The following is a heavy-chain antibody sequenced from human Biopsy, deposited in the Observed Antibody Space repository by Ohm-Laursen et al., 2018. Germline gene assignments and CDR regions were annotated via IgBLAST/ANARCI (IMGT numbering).Heavy chain of an antibody. CDR2: ITADEK. Sequence: SVKVSCKASDYTFYSYGITWVRRAPGQGLEWMGWITADEKNSAPKFQGRVTMTTDMSTSTAYMELRGLKSDDTAVYYCARVFGGAYYSYAFDIWGQGTLVSVSS. V-gene: IGHV1-18*04. CDR1: DYTFYSYG. CDR3: ARVFGGAYYSYAFDI. D-gene: IGHD1-26*01. J-gene: IGHJ3*02.